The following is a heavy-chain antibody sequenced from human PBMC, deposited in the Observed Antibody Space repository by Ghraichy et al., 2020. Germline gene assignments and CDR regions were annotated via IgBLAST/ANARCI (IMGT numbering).Heavy chain of an antibody. J-gene: IGHJ5*02. D-gene: IGHD3-3*01. V-gene: IGHV3-53*04. CDR1: GFAVSSNY. CDR3: AREGFGDPPA. Sequence: GGSLRLSCAASGFAVSSNYMSWVRQAPGKGLEWVSVIYSGGSTYYADSVKGRFTISRHNSKNTLYLQMNSLRAEDTAVYYCAREGFGDPPAWGQGTLVTVSS. CDR2: IYSGGST.